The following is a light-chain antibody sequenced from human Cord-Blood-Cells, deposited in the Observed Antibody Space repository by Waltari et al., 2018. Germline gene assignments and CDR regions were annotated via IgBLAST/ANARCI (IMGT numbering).Light chain of an antibody. CDR3: QQRSNWLT. CDR2: DAS. Sequence: EIVLTQSPATLSLSPGERDTLSCRASQRVSSYLAWYQQKPGQAPRLLIYDASNRATGIPARFSGSGSGTDFTLTISSLEPEDFAVYYCQQRSNWLTFGGGTKVEIK. V-gene: IGKV3-11*01. J-gene: IGKJ4*01. CDR1: QRVSSY.